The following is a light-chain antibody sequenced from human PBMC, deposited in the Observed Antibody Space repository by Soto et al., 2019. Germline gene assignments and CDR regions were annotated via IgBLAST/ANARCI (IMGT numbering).Light chain of an antibody. Sequence: DVVMTQSPLSLPVTLGQPASISCRSNQSLVHSDGIAYFSWFQQRPGRSPRRLIYNVSNRDSGVPARFSGSGSGTDFALKISRVEAEDVGVYYCMQGTHWPITFGQRKRREIK. CDR1: QSLVHSDGIAY. J-gene: IGKJ5*01. CDR3: MQGTHWPIT. CDR2: NVS. V-gene: IGKV2-30*02.